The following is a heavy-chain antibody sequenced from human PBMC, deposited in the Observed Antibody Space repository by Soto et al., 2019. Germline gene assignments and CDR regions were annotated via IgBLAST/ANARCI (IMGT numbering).Heavy chain of an antibody. J-gene: IGHJ4*02. CDR2: IKKDGGGE. CDR3: VREWRRLTPDY. V-gene: IGHV3-7*03. CDR1: GFTFSDYW. D-gene: IGHD7-27*01. Sequence: EVQLVESGGGLVQPGGSLRLSCAGSGFTFSDYWMNWVRQAPGKGLEWVANIKKDGGGELYVDSVKGRFTIYRDNAKNSLFLQMNSLRAEDTAVYYCVREWRRLTPDYWGQGTLVTVSS.